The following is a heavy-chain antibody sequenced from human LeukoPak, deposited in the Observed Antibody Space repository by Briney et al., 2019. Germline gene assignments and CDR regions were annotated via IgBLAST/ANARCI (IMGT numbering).Heavy chain of an antibody. J-gene: IGHJ4*01. Sequence: GGSLRLSCEGSGFTFSAYDLSWVRQAQGQGLEWVAAISRSGSTPYYTASVKGRFTISSDNSKNTLFLQMNSLRAGHTAVCYCANLTPDSTTPTDCWGHGTLVSASS. CDR1: GFTFSAYD. D-gene: IGHD1-1*01. V-gene: IGHV3-23*01. CDR2: ISRSGSTP. CDR3: ANLTPDSTTPTDC.